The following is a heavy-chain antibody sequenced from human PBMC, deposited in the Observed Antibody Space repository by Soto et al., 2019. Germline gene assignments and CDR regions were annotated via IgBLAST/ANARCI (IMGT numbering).Heavy chain of an antibody. D-gene: IGHD3-10*01. J-gene: IGHJ4*02. Sequence: QVQLVESGGGVVQPGRSLRLSCAASGFTFSSYGMHWVRQAPGKGLEWVAVIWYDGSNKYYADSVKGRFTISRDNSKNTLYLQMNSLRAEDTAVYYCARDGITMVRGFDYWGQGTLVTVSS. CDR2: IWYDGSNK. CDR1: GFTFSSYG. V-gene: IGHV3-33*01. CDR3: ARDGITMVRGFDY.